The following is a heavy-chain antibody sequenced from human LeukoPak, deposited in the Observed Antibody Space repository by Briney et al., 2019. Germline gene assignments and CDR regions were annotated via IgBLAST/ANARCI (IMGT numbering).Heavy chain of an antibody. CDR1: GGSINSSSYY. Sequence: SETLSLTCTVSGGSINSSSYYWGWIRQPPGEALEWIGSIYHSGYTYYNPSLRSRVTISVDTSKSQFSLKLSSVTAADTAVYYCARSSMFRGVTVDYWGQGTLVTVSS. J-gene: IGHJ4*02. CDR2: IYHSGYT. V-gene: IGHV4-39*01. CDR3: ARSSMFRGVTVDY. D-gene: IGHD3-10*01.